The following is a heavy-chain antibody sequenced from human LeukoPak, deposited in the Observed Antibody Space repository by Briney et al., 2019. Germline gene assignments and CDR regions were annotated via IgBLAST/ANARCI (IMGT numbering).Heavy chain of an antibody. CDR2: MNPSGGST. CDR1: GYTFTSYY. CDR3: ARGAITMIVVVSPGNAFDI. V-gene: IGHV1-46*01. Sequence: ASVKVSCKASGYTFTSYYMHWVRQAPGQGLEWMGIMNPSGGSTSYAQKFQGRVTMTRDTSTSTVYMELSSLRSEDTAVYYCARGAITMIVVVSPGNAFDIWGQGTMVTVSS. D-gene: IGHD3-22*01. J-gene: IGHJ3*02.